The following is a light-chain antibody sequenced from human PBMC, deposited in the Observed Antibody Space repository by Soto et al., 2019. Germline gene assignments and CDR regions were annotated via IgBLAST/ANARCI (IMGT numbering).Light chain of an antibody. CDR3: SSYAGSNRV. CDR1: NSDVGGYNY. CDR2: EVS. V-gene: IGLV2-8*01. Sequence: QLVLTQPPSASGSPGQSVTISCTGTNSDVGGYNYVSWYQQYPGKAPKLMIYEVSKRPSGVPDRFSGSKSGNTASLTVSGLQAEDEADYYCSSYAGSNRVFGTGTKLTVL. J-gene: IGLJ1*01.